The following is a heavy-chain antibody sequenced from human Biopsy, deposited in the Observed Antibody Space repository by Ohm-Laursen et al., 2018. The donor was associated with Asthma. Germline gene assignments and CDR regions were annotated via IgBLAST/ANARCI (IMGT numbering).Heavy chain of an antibody. J-gene: IGHJ1*01. Sequence: SLRLSCAASGFTFSTYAMHWVRQAPGKGLEWVALISYDGSKRHSADSVRGRFTISRDNSKNTLYLQMNSLRAGDTAVYYCATDRGALVVLLGFRFQHWGQGSLVSVSS. D-gene: IGHD2-21*01. CDR2: ISYDGSKR. CDR3: ATDRGALVVLLGFRFQH. CDR1: GFTFSTYA. V-gene: IGHV3-30*03.